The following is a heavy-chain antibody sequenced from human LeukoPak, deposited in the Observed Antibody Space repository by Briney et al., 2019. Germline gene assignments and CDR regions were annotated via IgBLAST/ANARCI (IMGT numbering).Heavy chain of an antibody. Sequence: HGESLKISFKGSGYSFTNFWIGWVRQMPGKGLEWMGIIHPGDSDTRYSPSFQGQVTISADKSISTAYLQWNSLKASDTAMYYYARRSGSYFDYWGQGTLVTVSS. V-gene: IGHV5-51*01. CDR1: GYSFTNFW. CDR3: ARRSGSYFDY. CDR2: IHPGDSDT. J-gene: IGHJ4*02. D-gene: IGHD1-26*01.